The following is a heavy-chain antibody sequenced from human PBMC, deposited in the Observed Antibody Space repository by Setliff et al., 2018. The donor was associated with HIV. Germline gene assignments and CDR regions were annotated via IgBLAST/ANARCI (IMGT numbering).Heavy chain of an antibody. V-gene: IGHV1-18*01. CDR2: ISPYNGHT. Sequence: ASVKVSCKASGYTFTTYDITWVRQAPGQGLEWLGWISPYNGHTNFAQKFQGRVTMTTDTATSTAYMEVRSLRSDDTAVYYCARTDYGGNSGGSYFDYWGQGSLVTSPQ. CDR3: ARTDYGGNSGGSYFDY. J-gene: IGHJ4*02. D-gene: IGHD4-17*01. CDR1: GYTFTTYD.